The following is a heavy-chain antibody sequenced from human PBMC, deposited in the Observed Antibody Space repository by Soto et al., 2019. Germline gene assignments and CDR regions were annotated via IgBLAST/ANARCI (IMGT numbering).Heavy chain of an antibody. CDR1: GFTFSDYA. Sequence: QVQLVESGGGVVQPGRSLRLSCAASGFTFSDYAMHWVRQAPGKGLEWVAVVWDDGNRKHYVDSVKGRFTISRDDSESTLYLPMNSLTAEDRAVYYCVRGGKTAGAFDIWGQGTMVTVSS. J-gene: IGHJ3*02. CDR2: VWDDGNRK. CDR3: VRGGKTAGAFDI. D-gene: IGHD2-21*02. V-gene: IGHV3-33*01.